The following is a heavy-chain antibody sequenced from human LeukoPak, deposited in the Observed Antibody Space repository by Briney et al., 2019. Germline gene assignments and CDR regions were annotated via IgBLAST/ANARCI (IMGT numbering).Heavy chain of an antibody. V-gene: IGHV4-59*02. CDR1: GGSVSSDY. CDR3: ATGHSSGWFDF. Sequence: AEPLSLPCSVCGGSVSSDYWRWIPHPPGTALEGIGYIYQPTTTHYNPSLKSRVSMSLDTSKNQFSLDLTSVTAADTAMYFCATGHSSGWFDFWGRGTLVTVPS. CDR2: IYQPTTT. J-gene: IGHJ4*02. D-gene: IGHD6-19*01.